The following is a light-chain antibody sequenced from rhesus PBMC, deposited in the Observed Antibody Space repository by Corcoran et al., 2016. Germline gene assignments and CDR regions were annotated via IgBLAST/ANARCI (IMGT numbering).Light chain of an antibody. CDR1: QGISSW. Sequence: DIQMTQSPSSLSASVGDTVTITCRASQGISSWLAWYQQKPGKAPKLLIYKASSLQSGGPSRFSGSGSGTDFTLTINSLQSEDFATYYCQQYSSRPWTFGQGTKVEIK. CDR2: KAS. V-gene: IGKV1-22*01. CDR3: QQYSSRPWT. J-gene: IGKJ1*01.